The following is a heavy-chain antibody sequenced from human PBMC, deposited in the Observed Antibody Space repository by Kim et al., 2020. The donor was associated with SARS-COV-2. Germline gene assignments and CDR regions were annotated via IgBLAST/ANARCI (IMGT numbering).Heavy chain of an antibody. J-gene: IGHJ6*02. D-gene: IGHD3-10*01. CDR3: ARDRRGGKTRRFDGMDV. Sequence: SETLSLTCTVSGGSISSGGYYWSWIRQHPGKGLEWIGYIYYSGSTYYNPSLKSRVTISVDTSKNQFSLKLSSVTAADTAVYYCARDRRGGKTRRFDGMDVWGQGTTVTVSS. CDR1: GGSISSGGYY. CDR2: IYYSGST. V-gene: IGHV4-31*03.